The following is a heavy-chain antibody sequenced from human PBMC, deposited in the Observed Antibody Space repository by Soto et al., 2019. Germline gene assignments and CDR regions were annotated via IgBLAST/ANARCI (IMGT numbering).Heavy chain of an antibody. Sequence: EVQLVESGGGLVKPGRSLRHTCAASGFTFSSYSMNWVRQAPGKGLEWVSSITSSSYIYYADSVKGRFTISRDNAKNSLYLQMNSLRAEDTAVYYCARGGRGVAQPLDQWGQGTLVTVSS. CDR2: ITSSSYI. CDR3: ARGGRGVAQPLDQ. V-gene: IGHV3-21*01. CDR1: GFTFSSYS. D-gene: IGHD3-16*01. J-gene: IGHJ4*02.